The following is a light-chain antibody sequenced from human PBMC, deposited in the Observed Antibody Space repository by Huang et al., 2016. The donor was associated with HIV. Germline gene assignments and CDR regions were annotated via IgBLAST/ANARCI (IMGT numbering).Light chain of an antibody. Sequence: DIVMTQSPDSLAVSLGERATINCSSSQSILYSSNKKNYLAWHQQKPGQSPKLLIYWASTRESGVPDRFSGSGSETDFTLTISSLQAEDVAVYYCQQYYTTPGTFGPGTTVDIK. CDR3: QQYYTTPGT. V-gene: IGKV4-1*01. CDR1: QSILYSSNKKNY. CDR2: WAS. J-gene: IGKJ3*01.